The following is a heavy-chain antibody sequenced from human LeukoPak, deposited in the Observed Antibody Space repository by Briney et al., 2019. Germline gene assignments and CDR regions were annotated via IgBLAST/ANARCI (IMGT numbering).Heavy chain of an antibody. Sequence: ASVKVSCKTSGYTFTGYYMHWVRQAPGQGLEWMGWINPNSGGTNYAQKFQGRVTMTRDTSISTAYMELSRLRSDDTAVYYCARDRGCSGGSCYSLDWGQGTLVTVSS. V-gene: IGHV1-2*02. CDR3: ARDRGCSGGSCYSLD. J-gene: IGHJ4*02. CDR1: GYTFTGYY. CDR2: INPNSGGT. D-gene: IGHD2-15*01.